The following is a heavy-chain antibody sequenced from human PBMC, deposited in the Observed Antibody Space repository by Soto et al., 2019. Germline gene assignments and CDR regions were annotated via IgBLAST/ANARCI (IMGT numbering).Heavy chain of an antibody. J-gene: IGHJ4*02. CDR2: IWFDGTNK. CDR3: ARDPASRPRAPYFEN. V-gene: IGHV3-33*01. D-gene: IGHD2-2*01. CDR1: GFTFNSYG. Sequence: GGSLRLSCAASGFTFNSYGMHWVRQAPGKGLEWVTLIWFDGTNKYYAESVKGRFTISRDNSRNTLYLQMNSLRAEDTAVYYCARDPASRPRAPYFENWGQGTLVTVSS.